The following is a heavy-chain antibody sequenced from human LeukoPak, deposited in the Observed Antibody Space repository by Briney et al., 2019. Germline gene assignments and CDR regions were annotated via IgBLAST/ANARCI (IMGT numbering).Heavy chain of an antibody. CDR3: ARGQDMIVVGYYYYYGMDV. Sequence: PWETLSLTCTVSGGSISSGDYYGSWIRQPPGKGLEWIGYIYYSGSTYYNPSLKSRVTISVDTSKNQFSLKLSSVNAADTAVYYCARGQDMIVVGYYYYYGMDVWGQGTTVTVSS. D-gene: IGHD3-22*01. CDR1: GGSISSGDYY. CDR2: IYYSGST. V-gene: IGHV4-30-4*01. J-gene: IGHJ6*02.